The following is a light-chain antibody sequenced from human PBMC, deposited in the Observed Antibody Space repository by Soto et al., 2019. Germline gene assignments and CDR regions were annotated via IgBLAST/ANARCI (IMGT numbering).Light chain of an antibody. CDR2: EVT. CDR1: SSDVGGYNY. V-gene: IGLV2-14*01. CDR3: SSYTENSTRV. J-gene: IGLJ1*01. Sequence: QSALTQPASVSGSPGQSITISCTGTSSDVGGYNYVSWFQQHPGKAPQLMIYEVTNRPSGVSHRFSGSKSGNTASLTISGRRAEDEADYYCSSYTENSTRVFGTGTKLTVL.